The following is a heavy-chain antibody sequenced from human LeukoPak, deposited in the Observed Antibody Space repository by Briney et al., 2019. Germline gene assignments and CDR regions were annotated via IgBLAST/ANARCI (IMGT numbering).Heavy chain of an antibody. J-gene: IGHJ6*02. CDR3: ARRARGYYYYGMDV. V-gene: IGHV1-18*01. Sequence: ASVQVSCKASGYTFTSYGISWVRQAPGQGLEWMGWISAYNGNTNYAQKLQGRVTMTTDTSTSTAYMELRSLRSDDTAVYYCARRARGYYYYGMDVWGQGTTVTVSS. CDR1: GYTFTSYG. CDR2: ISAYNGNT.